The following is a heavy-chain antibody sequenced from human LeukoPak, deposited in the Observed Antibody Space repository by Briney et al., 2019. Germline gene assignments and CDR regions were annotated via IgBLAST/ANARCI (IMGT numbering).Heavy chain of an antibody. CDR1: GASVSSGDYY. CDR3: ARRRGNTSGFQGCYFDY. CDR2: IYYSGST. D-gene: IGHD6-19*01. J-gene: IGHJ4*02. Sequence: SQTLSLTCTVSGASVSSGDYYWSWIRQLPGKGLEWIGYIYYSGSTYYNPSLKSRLTISVDTSKNQFSLKLSSVTAADTAVYYCARRRGNTSGFQGCYFDYWGQGTLVTVSS. V-gene: IGHV4-31*03.